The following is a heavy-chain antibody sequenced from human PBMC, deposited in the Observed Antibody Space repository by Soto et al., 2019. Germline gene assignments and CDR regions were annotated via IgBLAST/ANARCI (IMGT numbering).Heavy chain of an antibody. V-gene: IGHV1-3*01. CDR2: INAGNGNT. Sequence: ASVKVSCRASGYTFTSYAMHWVRRAPGQRLEWMGWINAGNGNTKYSQKFQGRVTITRDTSASTAYMELSSLRSEDTAVYYCARVVPAADPDYYGIDVWGQGTTVTLAS. J-gene: IGHJ6*02. CDR1: GYTFTSYA. CDR3: ARVVPAADPDYYGIDV. D-gene: IGHD2-2*01.